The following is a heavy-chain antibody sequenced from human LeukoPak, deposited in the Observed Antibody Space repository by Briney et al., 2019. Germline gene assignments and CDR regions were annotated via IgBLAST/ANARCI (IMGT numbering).Heavy chain of an antibody. V-gene: IGHV3-33*01. D-gene: IGHD5-24*01. J-gene: IGHJ4*02. CDR3: VRDGDAFNFDY. CDR2: IRPDGSHI. Sequence: GSSLRLSCAASGFSFSTFVMHWVRQAPGKGLEWVAVIRPDGSHISYVDPVKGRFTISRDNAKGTLYLQMNGLRAEDTAVYYCVRDGDAFNFDYWGQGTLVTVSS. CDR1: GFSFSTFV.